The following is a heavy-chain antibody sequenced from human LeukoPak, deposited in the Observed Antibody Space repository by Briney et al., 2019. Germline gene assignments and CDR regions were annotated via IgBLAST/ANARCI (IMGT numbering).Heavy chain of an antibody. CDR2: INHSGST. V-gene: IGHV4-34*01. D-gene: IGHD3-10*01. CDR1: GGSFSGYY. J-gene: IGHJ6*03. Sequence: SETLSLTCAVYGGSFSGYYWSWIRQPPGKGLEWIGEINHSGSTNYNPSLKSRVTISVDTSKNQFSLKLSSVTAADTAVHYCARLGSGSYYYYYYYMDVWGKGTTVTISS. CDR3: ARLGSGSYYYYYYYMDV.